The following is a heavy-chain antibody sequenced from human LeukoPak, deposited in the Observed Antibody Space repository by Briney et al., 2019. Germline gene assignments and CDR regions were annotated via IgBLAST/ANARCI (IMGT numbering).Heavy chain of an antibody. V-gene: IGHV4-38-2*02. CDR2: TYHSGST. CDR3: ARSRAERWIDL. J-gene: IGHJ5*02. D-gene: IGHD5-12*01. CDR1: NYSVSSGYF. Sequence: PSETLSLTCTVSNYSVSSGYFWGWIRQPPGKGLEWVGNTYHSGSTYYNPSLKSRVTISLDTSKNQVSLNLTSVTATDAAVYFCARSRAERWIDLWGQGTLVAVSS.